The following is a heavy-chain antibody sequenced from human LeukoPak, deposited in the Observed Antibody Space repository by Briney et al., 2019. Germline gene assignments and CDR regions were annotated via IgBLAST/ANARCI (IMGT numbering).Heavy chain of an antibody. CDR1: GFTFSSHA. V-gene: IGHV3-23*01. CDR2: ITGSGAGT. Sequence: GGSLRLSCAASGFTFSSHAMSWVRQAPGKGLEWVSGITGSGAGTYYADSVKGRFTISRDNSKNTLNLQMNSLRAEDTAAYYCAKEGYQTGTTSKGYFDYWGQGNLVTGSS. J-gene: IGHJ4*01. D-gene: IGHD1-7*01. CDR3: AKEGYQTGTTSKGYFDY.